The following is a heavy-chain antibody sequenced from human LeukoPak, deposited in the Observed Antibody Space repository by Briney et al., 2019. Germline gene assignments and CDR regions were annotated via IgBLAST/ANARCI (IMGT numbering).Heavy chain of an antibody. Sequence: SETLSLTCAVSGYSISSGYYWGWIRQPRGKGLEWIGSIYHSGNTYYNPSFKSRVTISVDTSKNQFSLKLSSVTAADAAVYYCARQVSWSTSGGNWFDPWGQGTLVTVSS. D-gene: IGHD3-3*01. CDR2: IYHSGNT. V-gene: IGHV4-38-2*01. CDR1: GYSISSGYY. J-gene: IGHJ5*02. CDR3: ARQVSWSTSGGNWFDP.